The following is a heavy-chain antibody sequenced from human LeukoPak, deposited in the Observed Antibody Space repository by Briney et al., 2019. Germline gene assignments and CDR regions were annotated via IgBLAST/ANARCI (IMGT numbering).Heavy chain of an antibody. CDR2: IYTSGTI. J-gene: IGHJ4*02. CDR1: GGSISSYY. Sequence: SETLSLTCTVSGGSISSYYWSWIRQPAGTAVEWIGRIYTSGTITYNPSLKSRVTMSVDTSKNQFSLKLSSVTAADTAVYYCAREYSSGWYGSDYWGQGTLVTVSS. V-gene: IGHV4-4*07. CDR3: AREYSSGWYGSDY. D-gene: IGHD6-19*01.